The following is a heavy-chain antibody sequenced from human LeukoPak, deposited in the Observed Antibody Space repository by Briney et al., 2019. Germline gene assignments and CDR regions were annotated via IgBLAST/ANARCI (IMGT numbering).Heavy chain of an antibody. D-gene: IGHD2-8*01. J-gene: IGHJ4*02. V-gene: IGHV3-53*01. CDR2: IYSGGST. CDR1: DFTFTYYA. CDR3: ASRSM. Sequence: GGSLRLSCAAFDFTFTYYAMNWVRQAPGKGLEWVSVIYSGGSTYYADSVKGRFTISRDNSKNTLYLQMNSLRAEDTAVYYCASRSMWGQGTLVTVSS.